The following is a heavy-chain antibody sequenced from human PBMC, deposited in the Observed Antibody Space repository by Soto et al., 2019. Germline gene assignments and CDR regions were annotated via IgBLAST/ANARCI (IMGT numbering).Heavy chain of an antibody. D-gene: IGHD1-26*01. Sequence: QVQLVQSGAEVKKPGSSVKVSCKASGGTFSSYAISWVRQAPGQGLEWMGGIIPIFGTANYAQKFQGRVTITADESTSTASVELSSLRSEDTAVYYGARAAPHVEMATSFDYWGQGTLVTVSS. CDR1: GGTFSSYA. CDR2: IIPIFGTA. J-gene: IGHJ4*02. V-gene: IGHV1-69*12. CDR3: ARAAPHVEMATSFDY.